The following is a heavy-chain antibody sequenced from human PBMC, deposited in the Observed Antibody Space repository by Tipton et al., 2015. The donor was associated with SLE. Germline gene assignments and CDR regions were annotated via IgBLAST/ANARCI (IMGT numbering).Heavy chain of an antibody. D-gene: IGHD6-19*01. CDR1: GFTFSTYR. Sequence: GSLRLSCAASGFTFSTYRMTWVRQAPGKGLEWVSSISSSSSFIYYADSVKGRFTISRDDPKNSLYLQMNSLRAEDTAVYYCARDTPTHSPSWQWLEDYYYYYMDVWGKGTTVTVSS. J-gene: IGHJ6*03. V-gene: IGHV3-21*01. CDR3: ARDTPTHSPSWQWLEDYYYYYMDV. CDR2: ISSSSSFI.